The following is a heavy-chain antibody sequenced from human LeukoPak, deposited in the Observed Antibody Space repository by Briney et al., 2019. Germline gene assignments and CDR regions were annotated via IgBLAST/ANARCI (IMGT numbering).Heavy chain of an antibody. CDR2: IYYSGTT. V-gene: IGHV4-31*03. J-gene: IGHJ4*02. Sequence: PSETLSLTCTVSGDSIYSGGYYWTWIRQHPGKGLEWIGYIYYSGTTYCNPSLKSRVTISVDTSKNQFSLNLSSLTAADTAVYYCARGGYDSSGSSVYYFDNWGQGTLVTVSS. CDR1: GDSIYSGGYY. D-gene: IGHD3-22*01. CDR3: ARGGYDSSGSSVYYFDN.